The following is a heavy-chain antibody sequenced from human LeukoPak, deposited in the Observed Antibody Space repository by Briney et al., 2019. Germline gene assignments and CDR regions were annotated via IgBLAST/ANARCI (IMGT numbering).Heavy chain of an antibody. V-gene: IGHV1-24*01. CDR2: FDPKSVKT. Sequence: ASVKVSCKVSGYSLSESSIHWVRQAPGKGLEWMGGFDPKSVKTIYAQNFQGRLSMTEDTSTDTAYMELSSLRSEDTAIYFCAARNGYSLNWFDPWGQGTLVTVSS. D-gene: IGHD5-24*01. CDR3: AARNGYSLNWFDP. CDR1: GYSLSESS. J-gene: IGHJ5*02.